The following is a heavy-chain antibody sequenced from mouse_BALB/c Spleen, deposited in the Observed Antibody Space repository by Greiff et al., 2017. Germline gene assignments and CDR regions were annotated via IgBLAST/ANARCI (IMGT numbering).Heavy chain of an antibody. J-gene: IGHJ4*01. V-gene: IGHV2-9*02. Sequence: QVQLKESGPGLVAPSQSLSITCTVSGFSLTSYGVHWVRQPPGKGLEWLGVIWAGGSTNYNSALMSRLSISKDNSKSQVFLKMNSLQTDDTAMYYCARVDGYALRAYAMDYWGQGTSVTVSS. D-gene: IGHD2-2*01. CDR2: IWAGGST. CDR3: ARVDGYALRAYAMDY. CDR1: GFSLTSYG.